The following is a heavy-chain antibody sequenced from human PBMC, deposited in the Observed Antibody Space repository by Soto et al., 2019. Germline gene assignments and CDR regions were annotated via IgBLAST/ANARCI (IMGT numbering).Heavy chain of an antibody. CDR3: ARTVGWLDP. J-gene: IGHJ5*02. CDR2: TYYRSKWYK. D-gene: IGHD2-15*01. V-gene: IGHV6-1*01. CDR1: VGSVSSNSSA. Sequence: SPTLSLSCAICVGSVSSNSSASNWIRQSPSRGLEWLGRTYYRSKWYKEYAPSVKSRITINPDTSKNQFSLQLNSVSPEDTAVYYCARTVGWLDPWGQGTPVTAPQ.